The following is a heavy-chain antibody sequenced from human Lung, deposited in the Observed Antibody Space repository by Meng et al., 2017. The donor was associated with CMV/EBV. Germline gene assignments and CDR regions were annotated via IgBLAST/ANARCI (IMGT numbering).Heavy chain of an antibody. J-gene: IGHJ4*02. D-gene: IGHD2-15*01. Sequence: AXVXVSXXASGYTFTGYYMHWVRQAPGQGLEWMGWINPNSGGTNYAQKFQGRVTMTRDTSISTAYMELSRLRSDDTAVYYCARDGGGLYYFDYWGQGTVVTVSS. CDR3: ARDGGGLYYFDY. CDR1: GYTFTGYY. V-gene: IGHV1-2*02. CDR2: INPNSGGT.